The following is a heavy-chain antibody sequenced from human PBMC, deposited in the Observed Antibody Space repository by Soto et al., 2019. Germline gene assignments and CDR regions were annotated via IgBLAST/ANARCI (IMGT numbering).Heavy chain of an antibody. J-gene: IGHJ6*01. CDR1: GGTFSNYA. CDR3: AIWVKEAAIGANYY. Sequence: QVQLVQSGAEVKKPGSSVKVSCKASGGTFSNYAFSWVRQAPGQGLEWLGGIMPIFGRPDYAQKFRDSVTITADESTSSAHMELSSLRTEDTAVYHCAIWVKEAAIGANYY. V-gene: IGHV1-69*12. D-gene: IGHD2-2*01. CDR2: IMPIFGRP.